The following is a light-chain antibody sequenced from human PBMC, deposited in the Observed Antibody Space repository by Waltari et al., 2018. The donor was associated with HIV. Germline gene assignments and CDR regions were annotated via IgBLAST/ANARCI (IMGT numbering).Light chain of an antibody. CDR3: SSYTGSSTHVV. J-gene: IGLJ2*01. CDR2: DVS. Sequence: QSALTQPASVSGSPGQSITISCTGTSSDVGGYNYVSWYQQHPGKAPKLMIYDVSNRPSGGSNRFSGSKSGNTASLTISGLQAEDEADYYCSSYTGSSTHVVFGGGTKLTVL. CDR1: SSDVGGYNY. V-gene: IGLV2-14*01.